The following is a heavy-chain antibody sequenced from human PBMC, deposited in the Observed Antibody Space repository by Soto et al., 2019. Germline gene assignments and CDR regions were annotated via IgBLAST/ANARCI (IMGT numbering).Heavy chain of an antibody. CDR1: GGSISSYY. CDR3: ARLGEIPRVRGVIKNAFYI. V-gene: IGHV4-59*08. J-gene: IGHJ3*02. CDR2: IYYSGST. D-gene: IGHD3-10*01. Sequence: PSETLSLTCTVSGGSISSYYWSWIRQPPGKGLEWIGYIYYSGSTNYNPSLKSRVTISVDTSKNQFSLKLSSVTAADTAVYYCARLGEIPRVRGVIKNAFYIWGQGTMVTVSS.